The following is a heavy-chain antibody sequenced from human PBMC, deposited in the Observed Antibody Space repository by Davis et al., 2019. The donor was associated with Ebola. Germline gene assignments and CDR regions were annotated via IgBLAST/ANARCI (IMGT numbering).Heavy chain of an antibody. V-gene: IGHV3-7*03. CDR1: GFTFSAHS. J-gene: IGHJ4*02. CDR3: ARRRWLFSYYFDY. CDR2: IKQDGSEK. Sequence: GGSLRLSCAASGFTFSAHSMNWVRQAPGKGLEWVANIKQDGSEKYYVDSVKGRFTISRDNAKNSLYLQMNSLRAEDTAVYYCARRRWLFSYYFDYWGQGTLVTVSS. D-gene: IGHD3-22*01.